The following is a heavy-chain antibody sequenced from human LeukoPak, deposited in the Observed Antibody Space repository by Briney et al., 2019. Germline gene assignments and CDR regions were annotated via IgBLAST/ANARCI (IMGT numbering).Heavy chain of an antibody. Sequence: ASVKVSCKASGYTFTSYGISWVRQAPGQGLEWMGWISAYNGNTNYAQKLQGRVTMTTDTSTSTAYMELRSLRSDDTAVYYCAREFRFRIPNGSGSHHPSDYYGMDVWGQGTTVTVSS. CDR2: ISAYNGNT. J-gene: IGHJ6*02. V-gene: IGHV1-18*01. D-gene: IGHD3-10*01. CDR3: AREFRFRIPNGSGSHHPSDYYGMDV. CDR1: GYTFTSYG.